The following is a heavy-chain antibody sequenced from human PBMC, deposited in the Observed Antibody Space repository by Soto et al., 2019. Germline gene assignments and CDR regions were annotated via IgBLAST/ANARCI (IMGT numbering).Heavy chain of an antibody. D-gene: IGHD7-27*01. Sequence: SETLSLTCTVSGGSISSSSYYWGWIRQPPGKGLEWIGSIYYSGSTYYNPSLKSRVTISVDTSKNQFSLKLSSVTAADTAVYYCARHVNPWAQGAFDIWGQGTMVTVSS. CDR2: IYYSGST. V-gene: IGHV4-39*01. CDR1: GGSISSSSYY. J-gene: IGHJ3*02. CDR3: ARHVNPWAQGAFDI.